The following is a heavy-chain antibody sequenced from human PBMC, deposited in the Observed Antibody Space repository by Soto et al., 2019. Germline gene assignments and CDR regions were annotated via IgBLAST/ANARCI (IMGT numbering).Heavy chain of an antibody. Sequence: QVQLVQSGAEVKKPGSSVKVSCKASGGTFSSYAISWVRQAPGQGLEWMGGIIPIFGTANYAQTLQGRATMTAAETATTAYMELSSLTSEDTAVYYCATGGMVRGTTPRFDPWGQGTLVTVSS. CDR1: GGTFSSYA. D-gene: IGHD3-10*01. CDR2: IIPIFGTA. CDR3: ATGGMVRGTTPRFDP. V-gene: IGHV1-69*12. J-gene: IGHJ5*02.